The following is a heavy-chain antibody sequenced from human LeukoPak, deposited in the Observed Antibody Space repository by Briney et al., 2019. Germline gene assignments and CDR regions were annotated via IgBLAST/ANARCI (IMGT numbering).Heavy chain of an antibody. V-gene: IGHV3-64*01. CDR3: AREASAENSGWFFDY. Sequence: GGSLRLSCVGSGFNFSAHAMHWVRQAPGKGLEYVSAISSNGINTDYANSVKGRLTISRDNSKNTLFLQMGSLRVEDMAVYYCAREASAENSGWFFDYWGQGTLVAVSS. CDR1: GFNFSAHA. J-gene: IGHJ4*02. D-gene: IGHD2/OR15-2a*01. CDR2: ISSNGINT.